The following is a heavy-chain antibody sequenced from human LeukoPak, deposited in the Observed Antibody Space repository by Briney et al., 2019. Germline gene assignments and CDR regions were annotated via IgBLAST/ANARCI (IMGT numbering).Heavy chain of an antibody. CDR2: IRYDGSNK. CDR1: GFTFSSYG. Sequence: GGSLRLSCAASGFTFSSYGVHWVRQAPGKGLEWVAFIRYDGSNKYYADSVKGRFTISRDNSKNTLYLQMNSLRAEDTAVYYCAKDRSLYYGMDVWGQGTTVTVSS. CDR3: AKDRSLYYGMDV. V-gene: IGHV3-30*02. J-gene: IGHJ6*02.